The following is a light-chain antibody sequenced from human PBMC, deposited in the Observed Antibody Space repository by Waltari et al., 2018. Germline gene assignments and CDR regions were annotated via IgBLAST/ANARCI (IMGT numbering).Light chain of an antibody. J-gene: IGLJ1*01. CDR1: DLPRKH. CDR3: YSSDSTGLRV. CDR2: EDT. V-gene: IGLV3-10*01. Sequence: SYELTQTPSVSVSPGQTARITGSGHDLPRKHAYWFQQKSGQAPRLVIYEDTKRPSGIPEGFSGSSSGTVATLTITGAQVDDEADYYCYSSDSTGLRVFGGGTTVVVL.